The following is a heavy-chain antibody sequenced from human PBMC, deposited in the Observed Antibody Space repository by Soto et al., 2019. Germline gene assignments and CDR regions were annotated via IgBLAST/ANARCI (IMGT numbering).Heavy chain of an antibody. CDR3: ARGGSSSDNGMDV. CDR1: GFSFSTYS. Sequence: EVQLVESGGGLVQPGGSLRLSCAASGFSFSTYSMNWVRQAPGKGLEWVSYISSRSYTIYYVDSVKGRFTISRDNAKNSLYRQMNSLRDEDTAVYYCARGGSSSDNGMDVWGQGTTVNVSS. D-gene: IGHD6-6*01. V-gene: IGHV3-48*02. J-gene: IGHJ6*02. CDR2: ISSRSYTI.